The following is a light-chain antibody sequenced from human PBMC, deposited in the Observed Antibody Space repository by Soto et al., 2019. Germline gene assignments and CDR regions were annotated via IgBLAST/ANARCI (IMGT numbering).Light chain of an antibody. CDR2: DVS. CDR1: SSDIGNYNY. CDR3: SSYSSSTTYV. V-gene: IGLV2-14*01. Sequence: QSALTQPASVSGSPGQSITSSCTGTSSDIGNYNYVSWYQQHPGKAPKLMIYDVSNRPSGVSNRFSGSKSGNTASLTISGLQAEDEADYYCSSYSSSTTYVFGTGTKVTVL. J-gene: IGLJ1*01.